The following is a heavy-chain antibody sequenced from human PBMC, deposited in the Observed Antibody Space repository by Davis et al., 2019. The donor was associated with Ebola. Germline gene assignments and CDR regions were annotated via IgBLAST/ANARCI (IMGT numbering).Heavy chain of an antibody. CDR2: ISYDGSNK. J-gene: IGHJ6*02. Sequence: PGGSLRLSCAASGFTFSSYAMHWVRQAPGKGLEWVAVISYDGSNKYYADSVKGRFTISRDNSKNTLYLQMSSLRAEDTAVYYCVKGGPFGMDVWGQGTTVTVSS. CDR1: GFTFSSYA. V-gene: IGHV3-30*14. CDR3: VKGGPFGMDV.